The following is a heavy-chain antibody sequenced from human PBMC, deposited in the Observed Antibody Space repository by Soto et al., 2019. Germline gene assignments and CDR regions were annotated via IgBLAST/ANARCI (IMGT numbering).Heavy chain of an antibody. Sequence: QVQLQQWGAGLLKPSETLSLTCAVYGGSFSGYYWSWLRQPPGKGLEWIGAINHSGSTNYNLSLKSRVTISVDTSKKQFSLELGAVTAADTGVYYCAREGVGGVIAPYWYFDLWGRGTLVTVSS. D-gene: IGHD3-16*02. V-gene: IGHV4-34*01. J-gene: IGHJ2*01. CDR3: AREGVGGVIAPYWYFDL. CDR2: INHSGST. CDR1: GGSFSGYY.